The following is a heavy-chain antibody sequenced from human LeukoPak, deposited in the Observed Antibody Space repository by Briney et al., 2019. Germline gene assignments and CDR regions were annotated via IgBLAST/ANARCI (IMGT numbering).Heavy chain of an antibody. CDR1: GFTFSLYG. J-gene: IGHJ6*03. D-gene: IGHD6-13*01. CDR3: ARSRQQLRLPYYYYYMDV. CDR2: ISSSSSSSSSTI. V-gene: IGHV3-48*02. Sequence: AGGSLRLSCAASGFTFSLYGMNWVRQAPGKGLEWLSYISSSSSSSSSTIYYADSVKGRFTISRDNAKNSLYLQMNSLRDEDTAVYYCARSRQQLRLPYYYYYMDVWGKGTTVTVSS.